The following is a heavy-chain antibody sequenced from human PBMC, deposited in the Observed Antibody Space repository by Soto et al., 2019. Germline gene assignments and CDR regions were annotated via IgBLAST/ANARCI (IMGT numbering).Heavy chain of an antibody. CDR2: IYYSGST. CDR3: ARVSGAATNWFDP. V-gene: IGHV4-31*03. J-gene: IGHJ5*02. CDR1: GGSISSGGYY. D-gene: IGHD1-26*01. Sequence: SETLSLTCTVSGGSISSGGYYWSWIRQHPGKGLEWIGYIYYSGSTYYNPSLKSRVTISVDTSKNQFSLKLSSVTAADTAVYYCARVSGAATNWFDPWGQGTLVTASS.